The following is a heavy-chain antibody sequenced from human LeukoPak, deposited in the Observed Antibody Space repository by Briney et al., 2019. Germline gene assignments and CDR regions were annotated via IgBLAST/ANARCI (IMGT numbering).Heavy chain of an antibody. J-gene: IGHJ6*03. CDR3: AKDSKIVGPTFRSYHYMDV. V-gene: IGHV3-23*01. Sequence: GGTLRLSCAASGFTFSSYAMTWVRQAPGKGLEWVSSISSTGDSTYFADSVKGRFTISRDNSKKTLYLQMNSLRAEDTAVYYCAKDSKIVGPTFRSYHYMDVWGKGTTVTISS. CDR2: ISSTGDST. CDR1: GFTFSSYA. D-gene: IGHD1-26*01.